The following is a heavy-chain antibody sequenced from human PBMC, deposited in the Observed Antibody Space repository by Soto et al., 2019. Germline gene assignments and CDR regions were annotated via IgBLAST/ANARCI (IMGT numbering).Heavy chain of an antibody. CDR2: IIPIFGTA. J-gene: IGHJ1*01. CDR3: ARESGQYYYDSSGYYYGYFQH. Sequence: QVQLVQSGAEVKKPGSSVKVSCKASGGTFSSYAISWVRQALGQGLEWMGGIIPIFGTANYAQKFQGRVTITADESTSTAYMELSSLRSEDTAVYYCARESGQYYYDSSGYYYGYFQHWGQGTLVTVSS. D-gene: IGHD3-22*01. CDR1: GGTFSSYA. V-gene: IGHV1-69*01.